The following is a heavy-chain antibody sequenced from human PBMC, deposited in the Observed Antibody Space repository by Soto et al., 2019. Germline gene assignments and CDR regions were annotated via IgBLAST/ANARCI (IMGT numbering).Heavy chain of an antibody. CDR3: ATRGLTFLGGAPTNWFDP. Sequence: QVQLQESGPGLVRPSGTLSLTCTVSSGSISGTHWWSWFRQTPGKGLEWIGETYSTGSTNYKSSLKGRLSISVDTSKNQFSLHLTAVTAADTALYFCATRGLTFLGGAPTNWFDPWGPGTLVTVSS. CDR2: TYSTGST. D-gene: IGHD3-16*01. CDR1: SGSISGTHW. J-gene: IGHJ5*02. V-gene: IGHV4-4*02.